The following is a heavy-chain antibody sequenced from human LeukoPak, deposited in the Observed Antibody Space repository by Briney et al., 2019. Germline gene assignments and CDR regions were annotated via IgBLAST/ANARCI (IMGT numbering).Heavy chain of an antibody. V-gene: IGHV1-46*01. CDR3: ARDGFLEWLLFGVGYFDY. CDR2: INTSGGNT. CDR1: GYPFIDYY. J-gene: IGHJ4*02. Sequence: ASVKVSCKASGYPFIDYYLQWARQAPGQRLKWMGMINTSGGNTNYAQKFQGRVTMTTDTSTSTVYMELSSLRSEDTAVYYCARDGFLEWLLFGVGYFDYWGQGTLVTVSS. D-gene: IGHD3-3*01.